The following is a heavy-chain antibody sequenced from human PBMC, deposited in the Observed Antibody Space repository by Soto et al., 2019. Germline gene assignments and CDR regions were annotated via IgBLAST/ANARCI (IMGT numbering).Heavy chain of an antibody. CDR2: IWYDGSNK. D-gene: IGHD6-19*01. Sequence: QVQLVESGGGVVQPGRSLRLSCAASGFTFSSYGMHWVRQAPGKGLEWVAVIWYDGSNKYYADSVKGRFTISRDNSKNTLYLQMTSLRAEDTAVYYCARCSIAVAGNVDYWGQGTLVTVSS. CDR1: GFTFSSYG. CDR3: ARCSIAVAGNVDY. V-gene: IGHV3-33*01. J-gene: IGHJ4*02.